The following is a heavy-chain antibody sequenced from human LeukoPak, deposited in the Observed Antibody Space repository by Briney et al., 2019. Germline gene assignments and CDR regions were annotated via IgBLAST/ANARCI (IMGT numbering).Heavy chain of an antibody. CDR1: GGSISSYY. D-gene: IGHD5-18*01. V-gene: IGHV4-4*07. J-gene: IGHJ4*02. Sequence: SGTLSLTCTVSGGSISSYYWSWIRQPAGKGLEWIGSIYYSGSTWSSLKSRVTISIDTSKNKFSLKLSSVTAADTAVYYCARAGYSYGYVDYWGQGTLVTVSS. CDR3: ARAGYSYGYVDY. CDR2: IYYSGST.